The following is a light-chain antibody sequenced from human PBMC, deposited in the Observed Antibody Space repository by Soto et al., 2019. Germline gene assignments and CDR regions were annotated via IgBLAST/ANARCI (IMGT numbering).Light chain of an antibody. V-gene: IGKV3-11*01. Sequence: EIVLKQSPATLYLSPGERATLACRASQSVGNNLAWYQQKPGQAPGLLIYEASTRATGIPARFSGSGSGTDFTLTISSLEPEDFAVYYCQQHANWPLTFGGGTKVDIK. CDR1: QSVGNN. CDR2: EAS. CDR3: QQHANWPLT. J-gene: IGKJ4*01.